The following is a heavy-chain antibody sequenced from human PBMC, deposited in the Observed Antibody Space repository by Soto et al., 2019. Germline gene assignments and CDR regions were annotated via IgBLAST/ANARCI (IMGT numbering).Heavy chain of an antibody. CDR1: GGSISRGGYY. CDR2: IYYSGST. J-gene: IGHJ6*02. CDR3: ASQQLVHYYYGMDV. V-gene: IGHV4-31*03. Sequence: SETLSLTCTVSGGSISRGGYYWSWIRQHPGKGLEWIGYIYYSGSTYYNPSLKSRVTISVDTSKNQFSLKLSSVTAADTAVYYCASQQLVHYYYGMDVWGQGTTVTVSS. D-gene: IGHD6-13*01.